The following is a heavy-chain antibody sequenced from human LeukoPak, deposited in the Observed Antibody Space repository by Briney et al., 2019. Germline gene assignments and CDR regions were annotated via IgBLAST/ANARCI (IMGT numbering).Heavy chain of an antibody. V-gene: IGHV1-18*01. J-gene: IGHJ4*02. CDR2: ISAHNGNT. D-gene: IGHD3-10*01. CDR3: ARDLGNYFHF. CDR1: GYSFTSYG. Sequence: ASVKVSCKASGYSFTSYGISWVRQAPGQGLEWMGWISAHNGNTKYVQEVQGRVIMTTDTSTSTAYMEMRSLRSDDTAVYYCARDLGNYFHFWGQGTLVTVSS.